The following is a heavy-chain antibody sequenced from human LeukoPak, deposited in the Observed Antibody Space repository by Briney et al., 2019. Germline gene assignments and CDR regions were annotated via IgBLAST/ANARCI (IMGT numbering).Heavy chain of an antibody. Sequence: SETLSLTCAVSGGSISNDNYYWGWIRQPPGKGLEWIGEINHSGSTNYNPSLKSRVTISADTSKNQFSLKLSSVTAADTAVYYCARDITYCGGDCYSLAFDIWGQGTMVTVSS. CDR2: INHSGST. CDR1: GGSISNDNYY. J-gene: IGHJ3*02. V-gene: IGHV4-39*07. CDR3: ARDITYCGGDCYSLAFDI. D-gene: IGHD2-21*02.